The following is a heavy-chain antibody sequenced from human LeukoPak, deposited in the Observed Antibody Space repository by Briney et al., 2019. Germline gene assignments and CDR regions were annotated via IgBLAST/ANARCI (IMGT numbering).Heavy chain of an antibody. CDR3: ARSEQLVPPYYYGMDV. CDR2: INTNTGNP. Sequence: ASVKVSCKASGYTFTSYAMNWVRQAPGQGLEWMGWINTNTGNPTYAQGFTGRFVFSLDTSVSTAYLQISSPKAEDTAVYYCARSEQLVPPYYYGMDVWGQGTTVTVSS. CDR1: GYTFTSYA. V-gene: IGHV7-4-1*02. J-gene: IGHJ6*02. D-gene: IGHD6-13*01.